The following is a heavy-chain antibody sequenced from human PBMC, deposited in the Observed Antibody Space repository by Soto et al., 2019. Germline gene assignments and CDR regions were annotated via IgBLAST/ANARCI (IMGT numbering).Heavy chain of an antibody. D-gene: IGHD2-2*01. J-gene: IGHJ6*02. CDR3: AKVIVPAAMVNYYYGMDV. V-gene: IGHV3-30*04. CDR2: TSWDGNNK. CDR1: GFTFSGYA. Sequence: QVQLVESGGGVVQPGGSLRLSCAASGFTFSGYAMHWVRQPPGKGLEWVAVTSWDGNNKYYGDSVKGRFTISRDNSKNTLSLQMNSLRAEDMAVYYCAKVIVPAAMVNYYYGMDVWGQGTTVTVSS.